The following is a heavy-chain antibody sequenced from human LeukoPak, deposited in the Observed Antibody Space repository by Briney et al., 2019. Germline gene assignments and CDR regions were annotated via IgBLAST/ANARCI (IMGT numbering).Heavy chain of an antibody. V-gene: IGHV3-73*01. J-gene: IGHJ4*02. CDR1: GFTFSGSA. D-gene: IGHD2-2*01. CDR3: TRHEGTSSTRFDY. CDR2: IRTKSNSYAT. Sequence: GGSLKLSCAASGFTFSGSAMHWVRQASGKGLEWVGRIRTKSNSYATAYAASVKGRFTISRDDSKNTAYLQMDSPKTEDTAVYYCTRHEGTSSTRFDYWGQGTLVTVSS.